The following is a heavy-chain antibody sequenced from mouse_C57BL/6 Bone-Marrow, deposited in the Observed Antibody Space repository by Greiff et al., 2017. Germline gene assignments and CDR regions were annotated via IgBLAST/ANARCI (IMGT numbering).Heavy chain of an antibody. D-gene: IGHD1-1*01. CDR2: IDPSDSYT. CDR1: GYTFTSYW. V-gene: IGHV1-50*01. CDR3: AREENYYGSSFYWYFDV. Sequence: QVQLQQPGAELVKPGASVKLSCKASGYTFTSYWMQWVKQRPGQGLEWIGEIDPSDSYTNYNHKFKGKATLTVDTSSSTAYMQLRSLTSEDSAVYYCAREENYYGSSFYWYFDVWGTGTTVTVSS. J-gene: IGHJ1*03.